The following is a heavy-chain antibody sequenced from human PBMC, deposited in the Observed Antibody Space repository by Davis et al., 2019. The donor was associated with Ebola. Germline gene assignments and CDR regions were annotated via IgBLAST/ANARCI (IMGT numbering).Heavy chain of an antibody. CDR3: AGRYCSSTSCYAGILFDY. J-gene: IGHJ4*02. CDR1: GFTFSSTL. D-gene: IGHD2-2*01. V-gene: IGHV3-23*01. CDR2: ISGSGGST. Sequence: GESLKISCAASGFTFSSTLMHWVRQDLGKGLEWVSAISGSGGSTYYADSVKGRFTISRDNSKNTLNLQMNSLRAEDTAVYYCAGRYCSSTSCYAGILFDYWGQGTLVTVSS.